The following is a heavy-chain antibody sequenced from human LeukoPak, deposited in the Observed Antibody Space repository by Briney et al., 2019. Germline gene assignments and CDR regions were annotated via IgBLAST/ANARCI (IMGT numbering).Heavy chain of an antibody. CDR1: GYDFSDYS. J-gene: IGHJ6*03. CDR2: ISSSSGNI. Sequence: GGSLRLSCVASGYDFSDYSINWVRQAPGKGLQWVSYISSSSGNIYYADSVKGRFTISRDNAKNSLYLQMHSLRAEDTAVYYCARAPRGYSYRPYYYYYYYMDVWGKGTTVTVSS. CDR3: ARAPRGYSYRPYYYYYYYMDV. D-gene: IGHD5-18*01. V-gene: IGHV3-48*01.